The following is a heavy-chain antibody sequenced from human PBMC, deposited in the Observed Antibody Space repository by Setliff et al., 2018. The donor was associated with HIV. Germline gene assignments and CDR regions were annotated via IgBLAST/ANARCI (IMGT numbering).Heavy chain of an antibody. J-gene: IGHJ4*02. D-gene: IGHD3-22*01. V-gene: IGHV4-4*02. Sequence: TLSLTCAVSGGSISSSNWWSWVRQPPGKGLEWIGEIYHGGSTNYNPSLKSRVTISVDKSKNQFSLKLASVTAADTAVYYCASGEPYYYDSTGYSGNYFDYWGQGTLVTVS. CDR1: GGSISSSNW. CDR2: IYHGGST. CDR3: ASGEPYYYDSTGYSGNYFDY.